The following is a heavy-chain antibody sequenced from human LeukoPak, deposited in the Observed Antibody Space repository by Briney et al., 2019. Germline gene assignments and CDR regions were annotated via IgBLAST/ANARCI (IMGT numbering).Heavy chain of an antibody. V-gene: IGHV4-59*01. CDR2: IYYSGST. D-gene: IGHD3-22*01. CDR1: GGSISSYY. CDR3: ARVKKGYDSSGYYHSANWFDP. J-gene: IGHJ5*02. Sequence: SETLSLTCTVSGGSISSYYWSWIRQPPGKGPEWIGYIYYSGSTNYNPSLKSRVTISVDTSKNQFSLKLSSVTAADTAVYYCARVKKGYDSSGYYHSANWFDPWGEGTLVTVSS.